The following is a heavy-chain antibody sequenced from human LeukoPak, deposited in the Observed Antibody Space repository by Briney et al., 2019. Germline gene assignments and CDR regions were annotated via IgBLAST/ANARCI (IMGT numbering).Heavy chain of an antibody. J-gene: IGHJ3*02. CDR2: FYYSGST. CDR1: GGSISSSSYY. D-gene: IGHD3-10*01. Sequence: SETLSLTCTVSGGSISSSSYYWGWIRQPPGKGLEWIGSFYYSGSTYYNPSLKGRVTISVDTSKNQFSLKLSSVTAADTAVYFCARCMVRSLIDAFHIWGQGTMVTVSS. V-gene: IGHV4-39*07. CDR3: ARCMVRSLIDAFHI.